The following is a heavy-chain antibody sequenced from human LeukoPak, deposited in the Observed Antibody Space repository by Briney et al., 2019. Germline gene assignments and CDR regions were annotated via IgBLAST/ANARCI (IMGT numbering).Heavy chain of an antibody. D-gene: IGHD4/OR15-4a*01. CDR2: IYYSGST. CDR3: ARVLRGDYYYYYYMDV. Sequence: SETLSLTCTVSGGSISSSSYYWGWIRQPPGKGLEWIGSIYYSGSTYYNPSLKSRVTISVDTSKNQFSLKLSSVTAADTAVYYCARVLRGDYYYYYYMDVWGKGTTVTVSS. J-gene: IGHJ6*03. V-gene: IGHV4-39*07. CDR1: GGSISSSSYY.